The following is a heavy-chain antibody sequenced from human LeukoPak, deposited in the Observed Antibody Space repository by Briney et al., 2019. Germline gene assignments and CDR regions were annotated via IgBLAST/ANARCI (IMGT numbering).Heavy chain of an antibody. CDR2: ISSSGSTI. V-gene: IGHV3-48*03. J-gene: IGHJ4*02. CDR3: AKDDAWLRFGE. Sequence: PGRPLRLSCAASGFAFTSYEMNWDRQAPGKGLEWVSYISSSGSTIYYAESVNGRFTISRENAKNSLYLQVNSLRAEDTAVYYCAKDDAWLRFGEWSQGTLVTVSS. D-gene: IGHD3-10*01. CDR1: GFAFTSYE.